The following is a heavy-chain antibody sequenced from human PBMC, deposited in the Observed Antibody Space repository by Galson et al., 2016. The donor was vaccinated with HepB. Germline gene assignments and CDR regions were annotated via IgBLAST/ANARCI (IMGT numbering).Heavy chain of an antibody. CDR2: MNPNSGNT. J-gene: IGHJ4*02. CDR3: ARSPSDSKFDY. Sequence: VSCKASGYTFTSYDVNWVRQATGQGLEWMGWMNPNSGNTGNAQKFQGRVTMSINTSISTAYMELTSLRSEGTAIYYCARSPSDSKFDYWGQGTLVTVSS. V-gene: IGHV1-8*01. D-gene: IGHD2-21*02. CDR1: GYTFTSYD.